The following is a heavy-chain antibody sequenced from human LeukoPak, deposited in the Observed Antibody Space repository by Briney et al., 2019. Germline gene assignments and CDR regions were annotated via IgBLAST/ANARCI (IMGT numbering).Heavy chain of an antibody. V-gene: IGHV4-30-4*08. CDR2: IYYSGST. CDR3: ARVSGLLWFGEPRPDAFVI. D-gene: IGHD3-10*01. J-gene: IGHJ3*02. CDR1: GGSISSGDYY. Sequence: SETLSLTCTVSGGSISSGDYYWSWIRQPPGKGLEWIGYIYYSGSTYYNPSLKSRVTISVDTSKNQFSLKLSSVTAADTAVYYCARVSGLLWFGEPRPDAFVIWGQGTMVTVSS.